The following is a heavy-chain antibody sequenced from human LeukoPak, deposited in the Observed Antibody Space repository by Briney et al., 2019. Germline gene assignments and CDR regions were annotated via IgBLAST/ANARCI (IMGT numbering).Heavy chain of an antibody. V-gene: IGHV3-33*01. CDR3: ARDGSGWFIDY. CDR1: GFTFSSYG. Sequence: PGRSLRLSCAASGFTFSSYGMHWVRQAPGKGLKWVAVIWYDGSNKYYADSVKGRFTISRDNSKNTLYLQMNSLRAEDTAVYYCARDGSGWFIDYWGQGTLVTVSS. CDR2: IWYDGSNK. J-gene: IGHJ4*02. D-gene: IGHD6-19*01.